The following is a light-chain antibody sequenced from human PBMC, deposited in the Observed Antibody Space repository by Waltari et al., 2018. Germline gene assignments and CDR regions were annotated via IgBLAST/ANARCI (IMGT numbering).Light chain of an antibody. J-gene: IGKJ4*01. V-gene: IGKV3-11*01. Sequence: EIVLTQSPATLSLSPGERATLSCRASQSISNYLAWYQQKPGQAPRLLIYDAANRPPGIPARFSGSGSGTDFTLTISSLEPEDFAVYYCQQRSNWLFGGGTKVEIK. CDR2: DAA. CDR1: QSISNY. CDR3: QQRSNWL.